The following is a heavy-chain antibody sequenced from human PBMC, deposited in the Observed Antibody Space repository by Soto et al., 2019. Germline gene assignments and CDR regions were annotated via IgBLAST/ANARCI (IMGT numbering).Heavy chain of an antibody. CDR2: ITSSSTYM. J-gene: IGHJ4*02. Sequence: EVQLVESGGGLVKPGGSLRLSCAASGFTFSSYDMNWVRQAPGKGLEWVSSITSSSTYMNYADSVKGRFTTSRDNAGNSLYLQMNSLRAEDTAVYYCARVGMASGNGYGSGIYDFWCQGTLITVSS. CDR1: GFTFSSYD. D-gene: IGHD3-10*01. CDR3: ARVGMASGNGYGSGIYDF. V-gene: IGHV3-21*02.